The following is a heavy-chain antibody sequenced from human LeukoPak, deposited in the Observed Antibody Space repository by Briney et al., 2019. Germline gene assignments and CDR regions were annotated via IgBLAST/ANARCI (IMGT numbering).Heavy chain of an antibody. V-gene: IGHV3-48*03. CDR1: GFTFSSYE. Sequence: GGSLRLSCAASGFTFSSYEMNWVRQAPGKGLEWVSYISSSGSTIYYADSVKGRFTISRDNAKNSLYLQMNSLRAEDTAVYYCAREDRSAKATPSFDYWGQGTLVTVSS. J-gene: IGHJ4*02. CDR3: AREDRSAKATPSFDY. CDR2: ISSSGSTI. D-gene: IGHD5-18*01.